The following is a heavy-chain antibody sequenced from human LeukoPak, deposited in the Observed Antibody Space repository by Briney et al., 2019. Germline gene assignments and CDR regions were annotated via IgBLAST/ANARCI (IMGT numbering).Heavy chain of an antibody. CDR2: INHSGST. CDR1: GGSFSGYY. Sequence: SETLSLTCAVYGGSFSGYYWSWIRQPPGKGLEWIGEINHSGSTNYNPSLKSRVTISVDTSKNQFSLKLSSVTAADTAVYYCARGQRTRIHKNSGSYLVYWGQGTLVTVSS. J-gene: IGHJ4*02. CDR3: ARGQRTRIHKNSGSYLVY. D-gene: IGHD1-26*01. V-gene: IGHV4-34*01.